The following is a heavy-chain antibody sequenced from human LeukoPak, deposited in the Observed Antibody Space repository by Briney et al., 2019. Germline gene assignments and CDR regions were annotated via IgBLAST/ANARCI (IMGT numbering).Heavy chain of an antibody. CDR2: ISYDGSNK. J-gene: IGHJ4*02. CDR1: GFTFSRHG. V-gene: IGHV3-30*18. CDR3: AKDPIWLNYFDY. D-gene: IGHD3-9*01. Sequence: GGSLRLSCAASGFTFSRHGMHWVRQAPGKGLEWVAVISYDGSNKHYADSVKGRFTISRDNSKNTLYLQMNSLRAEDTVVYYCAKDPIWLNYFDYWGQGTLVTVSS.